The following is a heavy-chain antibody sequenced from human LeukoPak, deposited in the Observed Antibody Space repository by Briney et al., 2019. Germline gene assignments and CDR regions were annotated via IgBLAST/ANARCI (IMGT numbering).Heavy chain of an antibody. D-gene: IGHD4-17*01. CDR3: AAEGVWYGDLAYYFDY. J-gene: IGHJ4*02. Sequence: SETLSLTCAVYGGSFSGYYWSWIRQPPGKGLEWIGEINHSGSTNYNPSLKSRVTISVDTSKNQFSLQLNSVTPEDTAVYYCAAEGVWYGDLAYYFDYWGQGTLVIVSS. V-gene: IGHV4-34*01. CDR1: GGSFSGYY. CDR2: INHSGST.